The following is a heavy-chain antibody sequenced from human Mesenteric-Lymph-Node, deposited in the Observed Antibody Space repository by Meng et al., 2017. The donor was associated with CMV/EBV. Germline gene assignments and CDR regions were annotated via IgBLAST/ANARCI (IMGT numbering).Heavy chain of an antibody. CDR2: FYRGGNT. CDR3: ARGRTVLRFLEWLSRYYFDY. J-gene: IGHJ4*02. Sequence: SETLSLTCTVSNFSITSGYYWGWIRQPPGKGLEWIGSFYRGGNTYYNPSLKSRVTISVDTSKNQFSLKLSSVTAADTAVYYCARGRTVLRFLEWLSRYYFDYWGQGTLVTVSS. CDR1: NFSITSGYY. V-gene: IGHV4-38-2*02. D-gene: IGHD3-3*01.